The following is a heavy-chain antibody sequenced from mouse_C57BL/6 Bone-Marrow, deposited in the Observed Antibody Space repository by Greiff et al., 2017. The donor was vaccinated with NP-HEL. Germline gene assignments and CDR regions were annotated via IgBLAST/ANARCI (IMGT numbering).Heavy chain of an antibody. V-gene: IGHV1-72*01. CDR3: ARYYYGSGYFDY. J-gene: IGHJ2*01. CDR2: IDPNSGGT. CDR1: GYTFTNYW. Sequence: QQSCKASGYTFTNYWMHWVKQRPGRGLEWIGRIDPNSGGTKYNEKFKSKSTLTVDKPSRTAYMQLSSLTSEDSAVYYCARYYYGSGYFDYWGQGTTLTVSS. D-gene: IGHD1-1*01.